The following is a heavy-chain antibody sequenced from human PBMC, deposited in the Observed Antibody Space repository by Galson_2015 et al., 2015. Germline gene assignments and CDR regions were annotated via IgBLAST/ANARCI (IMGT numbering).Heavy chain of an antibody. V-gene: IGHV3-9*01. CDR3: AKDAEWLRYYYYMDV. CDR1: GFTFDDYA. Sequence: SLRLSCAASGFTFDDYAMHWVRQAPGKGLEWVSGISWNSGSIGCADSVKGRFTISRDNSKNTLYLQMNSLRAEDTAVYYCAKDAEWLRYYYYMDVWGKGTTVTVSS. CDR2: ISWNSGSI. D-gene: IGHD5-12*01. J-gene: IGHJ6*03.